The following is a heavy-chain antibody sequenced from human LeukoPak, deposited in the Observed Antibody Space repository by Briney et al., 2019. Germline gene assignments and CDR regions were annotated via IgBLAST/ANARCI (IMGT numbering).Heavy chain of an antibody. CDR3: ARDDKGGWFDP. D-gene: IGHD3-16*01. CDR2: IYSSGST. Sequence: SETLSLTCTVSGGSISTGSYYWSWIRQHPGKGLEWIGYIYSSGSTYYNPSLKSRVTISVDTSKNQFSLKLSPLTAADTAVYYCARDDKGGWFDPWGQGTLVTVSS. J-gene: IGHJ5*02. V-gene: IGHV4-31*03. CDR1: GGSISTGSYY.